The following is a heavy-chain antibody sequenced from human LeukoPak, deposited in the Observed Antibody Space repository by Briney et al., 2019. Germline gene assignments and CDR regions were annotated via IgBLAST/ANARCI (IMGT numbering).Heavy chain of an antibody. Sequence: SQTLSLTCAISGDSFSSNSAGWSWIRQSPSRGLEWLGKTYYRSKWYNDYAISVKSRITISPDTSKNQFSLQLNSVTPEDTAVYYCVRGYYWFSFWGQGTLVTVSS. J-gene: IGHJ4*02. V-gene: IGHV6-1*01. CDR2: TYYRSKWYN. D-gene: IGHD3-16*01. CDR1: GDSFSSNSAG. CDR3: VRGYYWFSF.